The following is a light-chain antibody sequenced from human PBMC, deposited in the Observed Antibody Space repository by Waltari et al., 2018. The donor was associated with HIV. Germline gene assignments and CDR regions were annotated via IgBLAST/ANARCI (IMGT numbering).Light chain of an antibody. Sequence: QSALTQPASVSGSPGQSITISCTGTSRDVGGYNYVSWYQKHPGKAPKLRIYDVSNRPSGVSNRFSGSKSGNTASLTISGLQAEDEADYYCSSYTSSSTRVFGGGTKLTVL. CDR1: SRDVGGYNY. V-gene: IGLV2-14*03. CDR3: SSYTSSSTRV. CDR2: DVS. J-gene: IGLJ2*01.